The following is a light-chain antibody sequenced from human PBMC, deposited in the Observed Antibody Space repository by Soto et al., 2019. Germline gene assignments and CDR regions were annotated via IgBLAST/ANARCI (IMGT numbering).Light chain of an antibody. CDR1: QGVASNY. CDR3: QKYGSSPWK. CDR2: TAS. J-gene: IGKJ1*01. Sequence: EVVLTPSPGTLSFSPVERSTLSCMASQGVASNYLAWYQQKPGRAPRLLIYTASSRATGVPDRFSGSGSGTDFTLTISRLEPEDFAVYYCQKYGSSPWKCGQGNTGAIK. V-gene: IGKV3-20*01.